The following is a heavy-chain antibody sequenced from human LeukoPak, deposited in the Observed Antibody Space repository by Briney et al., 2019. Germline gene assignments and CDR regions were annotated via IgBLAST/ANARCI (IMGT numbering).Heavy chain of an antibody. V-gene: IGHV4-39*07. CDR1: GGSISRNSDY. CDR3: ALGEHYFDY. J-gene: IGHJ4*02. Sequence: KPSETLSLTCTVSGGSISRNSDYWGWIRQPPGKGLEWIGSIYYGGSTYYNPSLKSRVTISVDTSKNQFSLKLSSVTAADTAVYYCALGEHYFDYWGQGTLVTVSS. CDR2: IYYGGST.